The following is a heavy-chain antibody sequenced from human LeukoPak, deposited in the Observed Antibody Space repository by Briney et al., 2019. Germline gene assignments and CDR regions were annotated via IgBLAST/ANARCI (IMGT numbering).Heavy chain of an antibody. D-gene: IGHD3-10*01. CDR1: GYTYSTSA. V-gene: IGHV1-18*01. CDR3: ARVGMWSGELHNWFDP. CDR2: INSFRGNT. Sequence: ASVNVSCKASGYTYSTSAITWVRQAPGQGLEWMGWINSFRGNTHYAQKFQGRVTMTTGTSTTTAYMELRSLRTDDTAVYYCARVGMWSGELHNWFDPWGQGTLVTVSS. J-gene: IGHJ5*02.